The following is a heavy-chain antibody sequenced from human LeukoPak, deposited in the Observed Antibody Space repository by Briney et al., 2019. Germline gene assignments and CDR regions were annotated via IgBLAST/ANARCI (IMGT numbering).Heavy chain of an antibody. J-gene: IGHJ4*02. CDR2: ISISSSDI. CDR3: AREYVGPWYFDF. CDR1: GFSFSSYS. V-gene: IGHV3-21*01. D-gene: IGHD1-26*01. Sequence: PGGSLRLSCAASGFSFSSYSMNWVRQAPPKGLEWVSSISISSSDIYYADSVKRRCTISRDNAKNSLYLQMNSLRADDTAVYYCAREYVGPWYFDFWGQGTLVTVSS.